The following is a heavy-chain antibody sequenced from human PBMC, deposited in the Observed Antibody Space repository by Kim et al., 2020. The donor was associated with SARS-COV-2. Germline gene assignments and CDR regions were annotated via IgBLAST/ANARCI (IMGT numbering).Heavy chain of an antibody. CDR1: GFTFSTYA. CDR3: ARGDTALQRNDALDI. Sequence: GGSLRLSCAASGFTFSTYAMNWVRQAPGKGLEWVASISLTSSHIYYADSVKGRFTISRDNVKNSLYLQMDSLRDEDTAVYYCARGDTALQRNDALDIWGQGTVVTVSS. V-gene: IGHV3-21*01. J-gene: IGHJ3*02. D-gene: IGHD1-1*01. CDR2: ISLTSSHI.